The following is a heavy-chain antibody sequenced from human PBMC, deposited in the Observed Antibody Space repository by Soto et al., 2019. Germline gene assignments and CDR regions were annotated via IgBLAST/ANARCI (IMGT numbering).Heavy chain of an antibody. V-gene: IGHV3-21*01. J-gene: IGHJ4*02. CDR1: GFTFSSYS. CDR3: ARHAAGTDTYYFDY. D-gene: IGHD6-13*01. CDR2: ISSSSSYI. Sequence: VQLVESGGGLVKPGGSLRLSCAASGFTFSSYSMNWVRQAPGKGLEWVSSISSSSSYIYYADSVKGRFTISRDNAKNSLYLQMNSLRAEDTAVYYCARHAAGTDTYYFDYWGQGTLVTVSS.